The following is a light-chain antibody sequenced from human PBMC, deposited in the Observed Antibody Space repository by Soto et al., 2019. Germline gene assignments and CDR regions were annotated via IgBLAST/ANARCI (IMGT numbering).Light chain of an antibody. CDR1: QSVSSY. J-gene: IGKJ5*01. CDR3: QKRSNWPLT. Sequence: DIVMTQSPATLSVSPGDRATLSCRASQSVSSYLAWYQQKTGQAPRLLIYDESNRATGIPDRLSGSGSGTDLNLTISRLEPEDFAVYYCQKRSNWPLTCGQGTRLEIK. V-gene: IGKV3-11*01. CDR2: DES.